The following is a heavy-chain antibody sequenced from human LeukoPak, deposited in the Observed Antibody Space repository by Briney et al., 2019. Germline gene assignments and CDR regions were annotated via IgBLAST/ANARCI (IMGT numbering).Heavy chain of an antibody. CDR3: ARQGCTTTSCHTIDY. J-gene: IGHJ4*02. V-gene: IGHV5-51*01. CDR1: GYTYTKSW. Sequence: GESLKISCKGSGYTYTKSWIAWVRQMPGKGLELMGIINPLDSETGYSPPFQGQVTISVDKSISTAYLQWNSLKASDTAMYYCARQGCTTTSCHTIDYWGQGSLVTVSS. CDR2: INPLDSET. D-gene: IGHD2-2*02.